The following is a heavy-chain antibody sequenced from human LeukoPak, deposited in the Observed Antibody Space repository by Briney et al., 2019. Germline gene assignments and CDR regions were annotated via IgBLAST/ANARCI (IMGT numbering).Heavy chain of an antibody. J-gene: IGHJ4*02. CDR2: IYWDDDK. CDR1: GFSLSTSGVS. CDR3: AHRHSSSWYSCFDY. Sequence: SGPTLVKPTQTLTLTCTFSGFSLSTSGVSVGWIRQPPGKALEWLALIYWDDDKRYSPSLRSRLTITKDTSKNQVVLTMTNMDPVDTATYYCAHRHSSSWYSCFDYWGQGILVTVSS. D-gene: IGHD6-13*01. V-gene: IGHV2-5*02.